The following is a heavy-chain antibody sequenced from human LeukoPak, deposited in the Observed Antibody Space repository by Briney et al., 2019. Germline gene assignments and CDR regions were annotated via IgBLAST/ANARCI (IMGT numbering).Heavy chain of an antibody. CDR2: IYYSGST. Sequence: SETLSLTCTVSGGSISSGGYYWSWIRQHPGKGLEWVGYIYYSGSTYYNPSLKSRVTISVDTSKNQFSLKLSSVTAADAAVYYCARVGDWNDLVYWGQGTLVTVSS. V-gene: IGHV4-31*03. CDR1: GGSISSGGYY. J-gene: IGHJ4*02. D-gene: IGHD1-1*01. CDR3: ARVGDWNDLVY.